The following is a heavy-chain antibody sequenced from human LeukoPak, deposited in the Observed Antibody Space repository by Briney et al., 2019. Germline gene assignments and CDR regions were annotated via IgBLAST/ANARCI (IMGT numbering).Heavy chain of an antibody. J-gene: IGHJ4*02. V-gene: IGHV4-34*01. CDR3: TRADIVATIDY. CDR2: INHSGST. CDR1: GGSFSGYY. Sequence: SETLSLTCAVYGGSFSGYYWSWIRQPPGKGLEWIGEINHSGSTNYNPSLKSRVTISVDTSKNQFSLKLSSVTAADTAVYYCTRADIVATIDYWGQGTLVTVSS. D-gene: IGHD5-12*01.